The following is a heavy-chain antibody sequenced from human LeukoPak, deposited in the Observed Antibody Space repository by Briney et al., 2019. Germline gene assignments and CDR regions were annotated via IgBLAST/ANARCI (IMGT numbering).Heavy chain of an antibody. D-gene: IGHD3-22*01. CDR3: AEGFITMIVVGNRAFDY. Sequence: GGSLRLSCAASGFTFSSYAMSWVRQAPGKGLERVSAISGSGGSTYYADSVKGRFTSSRDNSKNTLYLQMNSLRAEDTAVYYCAEGFITMIVVGNRAFDYWGQGTLVTVSS. V-gene: IGHV3-23*01. J-gene: IGHJ4*02. CDR1: GFTFSSYA. CDR2: ISGSGGST.